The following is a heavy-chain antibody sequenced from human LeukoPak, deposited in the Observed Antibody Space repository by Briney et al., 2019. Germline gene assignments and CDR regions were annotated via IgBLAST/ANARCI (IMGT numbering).Heavy chain of an antibody. CDR3: ATKEVWFDP. CDR1: GFTFSNYD. V-gene: IGHV3-23*01. Sequence: PGGSLRLSCLASGFTFSNYDMSWVRQAPGKGLEWVSTIRDRGDDTYYAHSVKGRFTISRDNSKNTLYLQRNSLTAEDTAIYYCATKEVWFDPWGQGILVTVSS. CDR2: IRDRGDDT. J-gene: IGHJ5*02.